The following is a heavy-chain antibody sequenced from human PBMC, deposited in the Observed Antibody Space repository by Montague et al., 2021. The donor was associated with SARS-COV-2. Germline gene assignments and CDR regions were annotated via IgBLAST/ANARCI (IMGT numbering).Heavy chain of an antibody. CDR2: IYPGDSDT. V-gene: IGHV5-51*07. D-gene: IGHD3-22*01. J-gene: IGHJ3*02. Sequence: QSGAEVKEPGESPKISCKGSGYSFTSYWIGWVHQMPGKGLEWMGXIYPGDSDTRYSPSFQGQVAISADKSISTAYLQWSSLKASDTAIYYCARVTDYYYDTSGYWDAFDIWGQGTMVTVSS. CDR3: ARVTDYYYDTSGYWDAFDI. CDR1: GYSFTSYW.